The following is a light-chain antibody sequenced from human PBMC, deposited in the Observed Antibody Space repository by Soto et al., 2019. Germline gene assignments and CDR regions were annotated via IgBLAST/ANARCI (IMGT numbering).Light chain of an antibody. J-gene: IGKJ5*01. Sequence: EIVFTQSPSTLSLSPGEKATLSCRASQSVSSNLAWYQQKPGQAPRLLIYGASTRATGIPARFSGSGSGTEFTLTISSLQSEDFAVYYCQQYNNWPPITFGQGTRLEIK. CDR2: GAS. V-gene: IGKV3-15*01. CDR1: QSVSSN. CDR3: QQYNNWPPIT.